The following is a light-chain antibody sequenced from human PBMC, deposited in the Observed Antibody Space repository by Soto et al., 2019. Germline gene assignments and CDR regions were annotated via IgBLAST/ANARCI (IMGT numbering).Light chain of an antibody. V-gene: IGKV1-9*01. Sequence: IQLTQSPSSLSASVGDRVTITCRASQDIAIYLAWYQQKPGEAPKLLIYAASTLYGGVPSRFSGSGSGTDFALTITSLQDEAFATYYCQQRRMYPSTFGGGTKVEIK. CDR2: AAS. CDR3: QQRRMYPST. CDR1: QDIAIY. J-gene: IGKJ4*01.